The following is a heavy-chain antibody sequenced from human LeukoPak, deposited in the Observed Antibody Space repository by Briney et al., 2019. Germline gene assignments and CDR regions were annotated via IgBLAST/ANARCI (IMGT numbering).Heavy chain of an antibody. J-gene: IGHJ4*02. V-gene: IGHV3-23*01. CDR3: ARGPAYYDSSGYYY. D-gene: IGHD3-22*01. CDR1: GFTFSSYA. CDR2: ISGSGGST. Sequence: PGGSLRLSCAASGFTFSSYAMSWVRQAPGKGLEWVSAISGSGGSTYYADSVKGRFTVSRDNSKNTLYLQMNSLRAEDTAVYYCARGPAYYDSSGYYYWGQGTLVTVSS.